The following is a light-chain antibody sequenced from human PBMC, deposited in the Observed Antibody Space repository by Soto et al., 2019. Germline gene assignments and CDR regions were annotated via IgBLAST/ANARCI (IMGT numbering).Light chain of an antibody. J-gene: IGLJ1*01. Sequence: QSVLTQPPSVSAAPGQKVTISCSGSSSNIGGNSVSWYQQLPGTAPKLLIYDDNKRPSGIPDRFSGSKSGTSATLGITGFQTGDEADYYCGSWDSSLSAYVFGTGTRSPS. V-gene: IGLV1-51*01. CDR3: GSWDSSLSAYV. CDR1: SSNIGGNS. CDR2: DDN.